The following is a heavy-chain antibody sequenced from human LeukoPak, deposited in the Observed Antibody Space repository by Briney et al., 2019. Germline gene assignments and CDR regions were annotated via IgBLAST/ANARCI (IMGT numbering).Heavy chain of an antibody. CDR2: IHPGDSET. CDR3: ARRLGATQPYFDF. Sequence: GESLQISCKASGYSFTSYWIGWVRQMPGKGLECMGIIHPGDSETRYSPSFQSQVTISADKSISTAYLQWSGLKASDTAMYYCARRLGATQPYFDFWGQGALVTVSS. V-gene: IGHV5-51*01. CDR1: GYSFTSYW. J-gene: IGHJ4*02. D-gene: IGHD1-26*01.